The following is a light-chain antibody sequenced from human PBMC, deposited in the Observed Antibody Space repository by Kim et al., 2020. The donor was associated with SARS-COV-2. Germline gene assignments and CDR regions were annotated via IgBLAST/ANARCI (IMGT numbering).Light chain of an antibody. V-gene: IGKV3-20*01. Sequence: EIVLTQSPGTLSLSPGERVTLSCRASQSVSSSYLAWYQQKPGQAPRLLIYGASSRATGIPDRFSGSGSGTDFTLTISRLEPEDFAVYYCQHIETFGQGTKVDIK. CDR1: QSVSSSY. J-gene: IGKJ1*01. CDR2: GAS. CDR3: QHIET.